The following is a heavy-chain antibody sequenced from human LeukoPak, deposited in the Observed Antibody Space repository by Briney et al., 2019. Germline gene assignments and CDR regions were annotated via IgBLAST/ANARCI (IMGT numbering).Heavy chain of an antibody. J-gene: IGHJ4*02. CDR2: VNPSTGSS. D-gene: IGHD6-19*01. CDR1: GYTFTSYN. V-gene: IGHV1-46*01. CDR3: ARDVAGSWGYFDY. Sequence: ASVKVSCKASGYTFTSYNIHWVRQAPGQGLEWMGIVNPSTGSSSYAQKFQGRVSMTRDTSTSTFDMELGSLSSEDTAVFYCARDVAGSWGYFDYWGQGTLVTVSS.